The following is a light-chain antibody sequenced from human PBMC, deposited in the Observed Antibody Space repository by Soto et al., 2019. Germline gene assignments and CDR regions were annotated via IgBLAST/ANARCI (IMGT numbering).Light chain of an antibody. CDR1: QSISSW. CDR2: DAS. V-gene: IGKV1-5*01. CDR3: QQYDSWWT. Sequence: DLEMTQSPNSVSASVGDRVTITCRASQSISSWLAWYQQKPGKAPKLLIYDASTLESGVPSRFSGSGSGTEFTLTISSLQPDDFATYYCQQYDSWWTFGQGTKVDIK. J-gene: IGKJ1*01.